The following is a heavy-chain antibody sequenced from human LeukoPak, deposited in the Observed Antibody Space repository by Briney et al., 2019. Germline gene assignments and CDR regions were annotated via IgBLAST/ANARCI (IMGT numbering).Heavy chain of an antibody. J-gene: IGHJ4*02. CDR3: AGSGYSGYDLNY. CDR1: GASFSGYY. Sequence: SETLSLTCAIYGASFSGYYWSWIRQPPGKGLEWIGEINHSGSTNYNPSLKSRVTISVDTSKNQFSLKLSSVTAADTAVYYCAGSGYSGYDLNYWGQGTLVTVSS. D-gene: IGHD5-12*01. CDR2: INHSGST. V-gene: IGHV4-34*01.